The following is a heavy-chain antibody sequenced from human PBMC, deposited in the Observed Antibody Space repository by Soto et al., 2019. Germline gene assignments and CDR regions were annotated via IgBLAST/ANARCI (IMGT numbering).Heavy chain of an antibody. Sequence: GGSLRLSCAASGFTFDDYAMHWVRQAPGKGLEWVSGISWNSGSIGYADSVKGRFTISRDNAKNSLYLQMNSLRAEDTALYYCAKASNDYGDYYYYYYMDVWGKGTTVTVSS. CDR3: AKASNDYGDYYYYYYMDV. CDR2: ISWNSGSI. D-gene: IGHD4-17*01. V-gene: IGHV3-9*01. J-gene: IGHJ6*03. CDR1: GFTFDDYA.